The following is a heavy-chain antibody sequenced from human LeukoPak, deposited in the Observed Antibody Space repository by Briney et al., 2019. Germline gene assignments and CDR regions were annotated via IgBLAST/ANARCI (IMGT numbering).Heavy chain of an antibody. Sequence: GRSLRLFCAASGFTFSHYGMHWVRQAPGKGPEWVALLSYDGSNKYNADSVKGRFTISRDNSKNTLYLQMNSLRAEDTAVYYCAKDQVADDYYYYGMDVWGQGTTVTVSS. CDR2: LSYDGSNK. CDR1: GFTFSHYG. J-gene: IGHJ6*02. V-gene: IGHV3-30*18. D-gene: IGHD6-19*01. CDR3: AKDQVADDYYYYGMDV.